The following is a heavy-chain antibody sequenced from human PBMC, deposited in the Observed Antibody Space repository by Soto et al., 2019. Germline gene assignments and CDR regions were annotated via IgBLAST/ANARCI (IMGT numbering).Heavy chain of an antibody. J-gene: IGHJ6*02. V-gene: IGHV1-18*01. D-gene: IGHD3-3*01. CDR3: ARDWRGGLRFLESHPDYGMDV. CDR1: GYTFTSYG. Sequence: ASVKVSCKASGYTFTSYGISWVRQAPGQGLEWMGWISAYNGNTNYAQKLQGRVTMTTDTSTSTAYMELRSLRSDDTAVYYCARDWRGGLRFLESHPDYGMDVWGQGTTVTVSS. CDR2: ISAYNGNT.